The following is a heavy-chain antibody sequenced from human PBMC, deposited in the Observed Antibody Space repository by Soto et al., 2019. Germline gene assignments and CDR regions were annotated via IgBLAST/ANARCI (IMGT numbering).Heavy chain of an antibody. V-gene: IGHV3-33*01. CDR3: AREYSLRYFDWLGTYYYYGMDV. J-gene: IGHJ6*02. CDR1: GFTFSSYG. Sequence: GGSLRLSCAASGFTFSSYGMHWVRQAPGKGLKWVAVIWYDGSNKYYADSVKGRFTISRDNSKNTLYLQMNSLRAEDTAVYYCAREYSLRYFDWLGTYYYYGMDVWGQGTTVTVSS. D-gene: IGHD3-9*01. CDR2: IWYDGSNK.